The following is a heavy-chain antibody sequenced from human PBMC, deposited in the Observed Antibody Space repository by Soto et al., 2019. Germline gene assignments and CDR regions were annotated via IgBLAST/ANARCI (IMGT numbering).Heavy chain of an antibody. Sequence: ASVKVSCKASGGTFSSYAISWVRQAPGQGLEWMGGIIPIFGTANYAQKFQGRVTITADESTSTAYMELSSLRSEDTAVYYCARTSLYGSGSYYNIFHYGMDVWGQGTTVTVSS. CDR2: IIPIFGTA. V-gene: IGHV1-69*13. CDR1: GGTFSSYA. CDR3: ARTSLYGSGSYYNIFHYGMDV. J-gene: IGHJ6*02. D-gene: IGHD3-10*01.